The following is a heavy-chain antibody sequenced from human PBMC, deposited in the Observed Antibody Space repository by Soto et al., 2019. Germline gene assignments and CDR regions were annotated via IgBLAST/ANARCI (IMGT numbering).Heavy chain of an antibody. J-gene: IGHJ3*02. Sequence: QVQLVESGGGLVKPGGSLRLSCAASGFTFSDYYMNWVRQAPGKGLEWVSYISSSSGGTIYYADSVKGRFTISRDTAXXSLHLQRNSLRAEDPAVYYCAGDQGRRGVISGYYVPDAFDIWGQGTMVTVSS. CDR3: AGDQGRRGVISGYYVPDAFDI. D-gene: IGHD3-22*01. CDR1: GFTFSDYY. V-gene: IGHV3-11*01. CDR2: ISSSSGGTI.